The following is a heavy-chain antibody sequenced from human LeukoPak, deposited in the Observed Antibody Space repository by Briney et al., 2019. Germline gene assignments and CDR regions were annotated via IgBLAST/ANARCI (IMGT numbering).Heavy chain of an antibody. Sequence: GGSLRLSCTASGFTFSSYSMNWVRQAPGKGLEWVSYISSSGSTIYYADSVKGRFTISRDNAKNSLYLQMNSLRAEDTAVYYCARDFVRSGWYWGQGTLVTASS. CDR2: ISSSGSTI. J-gene: IGHJ4*02. CDR1: GFTFSSYS. D-gene: IGHD6-19*01. CDR3: ARDFVRSGWY. V-gene: IGHV3-48*04.